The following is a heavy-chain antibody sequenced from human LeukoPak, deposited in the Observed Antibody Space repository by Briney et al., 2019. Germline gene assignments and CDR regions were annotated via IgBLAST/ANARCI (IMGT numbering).Heavy chain of an antibody. D-gene: IGHD6-13*01. CDR3: ASQSSFSSSWYQVEH. J-gene: IGHJ1*01. Sequence: SETLSLTCAVYGGSFSGYYWSWIRQPPGKGLEWIGEINHSGSTNYNPSLKSRVTMSVDTSKNQFSLKLSSVTAADTAVYYCASQSSFSSSWYQVEHWGQGTLVTVSS. CDR1: GGSFSGYY. V-gene: IGHV4-34*01. CDR2: INHSGST.